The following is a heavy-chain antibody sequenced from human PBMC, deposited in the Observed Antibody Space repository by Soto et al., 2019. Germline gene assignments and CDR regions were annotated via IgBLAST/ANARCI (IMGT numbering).Heavy chain of an antibody. J-gene: IGHJ6*02. CDR1: GFSFSVHY. CDR3: ARGPIRFGPQYYYYDMDA. Sequence: XVCLRLSCAACGFSFSVHYMDWVRQAPGKGLEWVGRTRNKANSYTTDYAASVKGRFTISRDESKNSLYLQMNSLKTEDTAVYYCARGPIRFGPQYYYYDMDASGHGTTVTV. D-gene: IGHD3-10*01. V-gene: IGHV3-72*01. CDR2: TRNKANSYTT.